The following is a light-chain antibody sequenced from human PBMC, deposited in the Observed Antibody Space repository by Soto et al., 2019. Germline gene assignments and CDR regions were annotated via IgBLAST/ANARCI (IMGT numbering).Light chain of an antibody. V-gene: IGKV3-20*01. CDR2: SAS. Sequence: ELVLTQSPGTLSLSPGERATLSCRASQSINSKYLAWYQQKPGQAPSLLIYSASNRATGISDRFSGSGSGTYFTLIISRLEPEDFAVYYWQQYGSSPPYSFGQGTRLEIK. CDR3: QQYGSSPPYS. J-gene: IGKJ2*03. CDR1: QSINSKY.